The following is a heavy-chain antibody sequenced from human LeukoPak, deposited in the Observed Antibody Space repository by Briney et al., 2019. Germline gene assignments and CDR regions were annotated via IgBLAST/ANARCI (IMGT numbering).Heavy chain of an antibody. V-gene: IGHV3-11*04. Sequence: GGSLRLSCAASGFTFSDYYMSWLRQAPGKGLEWVSYISSDSSTIYYADSVKGRFTISRDNAKNSLYLQMNSLRTEDTAVYYCANTEYERLGTDYWGQGTLVTVSS. CDR1: GFTFSDYY. CDR2: ISSDSSTI. J-gene: IGHJ4*02. D-gene: IGHD2-2*01. CDR3: ANTEYERLGTDY.